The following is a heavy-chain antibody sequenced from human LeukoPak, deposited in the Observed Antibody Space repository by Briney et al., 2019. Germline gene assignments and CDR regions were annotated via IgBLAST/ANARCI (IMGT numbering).Heavy chain of an antibody. CDR1: GFTFSSYS. D-gene: IGHD6-6*01. CDR2: ISSSSTI. Sequence: GGSLRLSCAASGFTFSSYSMNWVRQAPGKGLEWVSYISSSSTIYYADSVKGRFTISRDNAKNSLYLQMNSLRAEDTAVYYCARDLFGYSSSSTDYWGQGTLVTVSS. CDR3: ARDLFGYSSSSTDY. J-gene: IGHJ4*02. V-gene: IGHV3-48*01.